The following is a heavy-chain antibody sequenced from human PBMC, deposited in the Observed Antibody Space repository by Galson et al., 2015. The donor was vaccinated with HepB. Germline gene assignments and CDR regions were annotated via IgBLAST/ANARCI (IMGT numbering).Heavy chain of an antibody. J-gene: IGHJ4*02. Sequence: SLRLSCAASGFTFSSYAMNWVRQAPGKGLEWVSVFSGGSTRTYYTDSVNGRFTISRDNSKNTLYLQMDSLTTEDTAVYYCAKGVGPARLNSFDYWGQGTLVTVSS. CDR3: AKGVGPARLNSFDY. V-gene: IGHV3-23*01. CDR1: GFTFSSYA. D-gene: IGHD2-15*01. CDR2: FSGGSTRT.